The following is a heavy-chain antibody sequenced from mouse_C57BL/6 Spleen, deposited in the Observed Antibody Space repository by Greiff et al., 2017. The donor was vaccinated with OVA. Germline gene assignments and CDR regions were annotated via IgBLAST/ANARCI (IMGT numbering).Heavy chain of an antibody. V-gene: IGHV1-50*01. CDR3: ARSSSGYYAMDY. CDR1: GYTFTSYW. CDR2: IDPSDSYT. Sequence: QVQLQQPGAELVKPGASVKLSCKASGYTFTSYWMQWVKQRPGQGLEWIGEIDPSDSYTNYNQKFKGKATLTVDTSSSTAYMQLSSLTSEDSAVYYCARSSSGYYAMDYWGQGTSVTVSS. D-gene: IGHD3-2*02. J-gene: IGHJ4*01.